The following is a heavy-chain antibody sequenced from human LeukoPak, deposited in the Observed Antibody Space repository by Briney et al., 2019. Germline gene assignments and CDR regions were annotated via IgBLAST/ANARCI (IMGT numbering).Heavy chain of an antibody. V-gene: IGHV3-23*01. CDR1: GFTFSSYA. Sequence: GGSLRLSCAASGFTFSSYAMRWVRQAPGKGLEWVSAISGSGGSTYYADSVKGRFTISRDNSKNTLYLQMNSLRAEDTAVYYCAKDLVGATYYYYGMDVWGQGTTVTVSS. J-gene: IGHJ6*02. D-gene: IGHD1-26*01. CDR2: ISGSGGST. CDR3: AKDLVGATYYYYGMDV.